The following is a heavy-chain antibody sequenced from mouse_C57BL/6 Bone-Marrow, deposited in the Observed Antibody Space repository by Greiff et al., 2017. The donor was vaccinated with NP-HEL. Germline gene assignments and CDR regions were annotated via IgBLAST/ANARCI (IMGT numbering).Heavy chain of an antibody. CDR2: ISDGGSYT. CDR1: GFTFSSYA. CDR3: ARDLLPDY. J-gene: IGHJ2*01. V-gene: IGHV5-4*01. Sequence: DVKLVESGGGLVKPGGSLKLSCAASGFTFSSYAMSWVRQTPEKRLEWVATISDGGSYTYYPDNVKGRFTISRDNAKNNLYLQMSHLKSEDTAMYYCARDLLPDYWGQGTTLTVSS.